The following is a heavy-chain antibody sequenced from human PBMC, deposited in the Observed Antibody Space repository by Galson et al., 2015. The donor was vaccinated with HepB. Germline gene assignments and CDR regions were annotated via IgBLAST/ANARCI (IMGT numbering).Heavy chain of an antibody. V-gene: IGHV3-30-3*01. J-gene: IGHJ6*02. D-gene: IGHD3-16*02. CDR2: ISYDGSNK. Sequence: SLRLSCAASGFTFSSYAMHWVRQAPGKGLEWVAVISYDGSNKYYADSVKGRFTISRDNSKNTLYLQMNSLRAEDTAVYYCARDLGYDYVWGSYRWRYYYYYGMDVWGQGTTVTVSS. CDR3: ARDLGYDYVWGSYRWRYYYYYGMDV. CDR1: GFTFSSYA.